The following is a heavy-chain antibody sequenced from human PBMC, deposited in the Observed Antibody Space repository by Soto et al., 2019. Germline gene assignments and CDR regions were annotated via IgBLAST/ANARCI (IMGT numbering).Heavy chain of an antibody. CDR2: LNGSGGST. J-gene: IGHJ4*02. Sequence: GGSLRLSCAASGFTFSNYAMTWVRQAPGKGLEWVSGLNGSGGSTSSADSVKGRFAISRDNSKNTLYLQMNSLRDGDTAVYYCARGVSAGKGSPPDYWGQGPLVTVSS. V-gene: IGHV3-23*01. D-gene: IGHD6-13*01. CDR1: GFTFSNYA. CDR3: ARGVSAGKGSPPDY.